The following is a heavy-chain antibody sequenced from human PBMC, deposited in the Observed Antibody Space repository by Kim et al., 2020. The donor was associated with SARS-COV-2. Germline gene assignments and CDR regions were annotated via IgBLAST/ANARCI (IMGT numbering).Heavy chain of an antibody. CDR3: ARGGASGLYGSGSYPDH. J-gene: IGHJ4*02. CDR1: GFTFTTYS. D-gene: IGHD3-10*01. Sequence: GGSLRLSCAASGFTFTTYSMNWVRQAPGKGLEWVSSISSSSTYIYYADSLKGRFIISRDNAKNLLYLQMNSLRAEDTAVYYCARGGASGLYGSGSYPDHWGQGTLVTVSS. V-gene: IGHV3-21*01. CDR2: ISSSSTYI.